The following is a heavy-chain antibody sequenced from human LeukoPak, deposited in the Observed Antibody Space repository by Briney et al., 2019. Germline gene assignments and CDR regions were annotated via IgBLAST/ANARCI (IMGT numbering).Heavy chain of an antibody. D-gene: IGHD2-2*01. CDR3: AKDQGYEEAMTRGYFDY. CDR2: ISYDGSNK. J-gene: IGHJ4*02. V-gene: IGHV3-30*18. CDR1: GFTFSSYG. Sequence: PGGSLRLPCAASGFTFSSYGMHWVRQAPGKGLEWVADISYDGSNKYYADSVKGRFTISRDNSKNTLYLQMNSLRAEDTAVYYCAKDQGYEEAMTRGYFDYWGQGTLVTVSS.